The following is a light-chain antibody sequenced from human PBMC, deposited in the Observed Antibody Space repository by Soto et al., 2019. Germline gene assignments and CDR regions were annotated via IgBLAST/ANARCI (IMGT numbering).Light chain of an antibody. CDR1: QSFSSN. CDR3: QQYGSSQWT. Sequence: EIVMTQSPATLSVCPGERATLSCRASQSFSSNLAWYQQKPGQAPRLLIYGASSRATGIPDRFSGSGSGTDFTLTISRLEPEDFAVYYCQQYGSSQWTFGQGTKVDI. CDR2: GAS. J-gene: IGKJ1*01. V-gene: IGKV3-20*01.